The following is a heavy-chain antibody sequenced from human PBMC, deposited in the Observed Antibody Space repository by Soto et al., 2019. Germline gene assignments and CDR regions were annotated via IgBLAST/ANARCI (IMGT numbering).Heavy chain of an antibody. CDR2: IYWDDDK. CDR1: GFSLSTSGVG. Sequence: QITLKESGPTLVKPTQTLTLTCTFSGFSLSTSGVGVGWIRQPPGKALEWLALIYWDDDKRYSPSLKSRLTIXXDXSXXQGVLTMTNMDPVDTATYYCAHSLTDYGDFNWFDPWGQGTLVTVSS. CDR3: AHSLTDYGDFNWFDP. V-gene: IGHV2-5*02. J-gene: IGHJ5*02. D-gene: IGHD4-17*01.